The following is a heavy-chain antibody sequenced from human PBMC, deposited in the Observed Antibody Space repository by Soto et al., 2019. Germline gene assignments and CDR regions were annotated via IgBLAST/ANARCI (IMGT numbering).Heavy chain of an antibody. Sequence: QVQLVESGGGVVQPGRSLRLSCAASGFTFSSHGMHWVRQAPGKVLEWVAVISYDGSNKYYADSVKGRFTISRDNSKNTLYLQMNSLRAEDTAVYYCAKSSGIAAAGTLAEYFQHWGQGTLVTVSS. D-gene: IGHD6-13*01. V-gene: IGHV3-30*18. CDR2: ISYDGSNK. J-gene: IGHJ1*01. CDR3: AKSSGIAAAGTLAEYFQH. CDR1: GFTFSSHG.